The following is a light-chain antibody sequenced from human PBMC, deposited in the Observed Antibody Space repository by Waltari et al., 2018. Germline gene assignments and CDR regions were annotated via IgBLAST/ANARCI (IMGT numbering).Light chain of an antibody. CDR3: QAWATGLWV. J-gene: IGLJ3*02. V-gene: IGLV4-69*01. CDR2: VNSDGSH. CDR1: SGHTNNA. Sequence: QVALIQSPSAAASLGASVTLTCTLDSGHTNNAIAWHQQLSERAPRFLMKVNSDGSHTKGDGSPGRFSGSSSGAERYLTISGLQSEDEGDYYCQAWATGLWVFAGGTKLTVL.